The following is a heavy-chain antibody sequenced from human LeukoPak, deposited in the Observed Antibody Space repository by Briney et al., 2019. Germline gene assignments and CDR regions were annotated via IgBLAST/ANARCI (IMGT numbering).Heavy chain of an antibody. CDR2: INPNSGGT. D-gene: IGHD2-2*02. V-gene: IGHV1-2*02. CDR3: ARGGYCSSTSCYTTVYYFDY. Sequence: GASVKVSCKASGYTFTGYYMHWVRQAPGQGLEWMGWINPNSGGTNYAQKFQGRVTMTRDTSISTAYMELSRLRSDDTAVYYCARGGYCSSTSCYTTVYYFDYRGQGTLVTVSS. J-gene: IGHJ4*02. CDR1: GYTFTGYY.